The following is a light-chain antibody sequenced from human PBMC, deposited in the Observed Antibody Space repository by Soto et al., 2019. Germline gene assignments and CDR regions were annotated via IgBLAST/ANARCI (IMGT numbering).Light chain of an antibody. V-gene: IGLV2-14*01. CDR3: CSHTRSSTYV. Sequence: QSALTQPASVSGSPGQSITISCTGTSSDVGGYNCVSWYQQHPAKAPKLIIYEVNNRPSGVSNRFSGSKSGNTASLTISGLQDEDEDDYYCCSHTRSSTYVFGTGTKVTVL. J-gene: IGLJ1*01. CDR1: SSDVGGYNC. CDR2: EVN.